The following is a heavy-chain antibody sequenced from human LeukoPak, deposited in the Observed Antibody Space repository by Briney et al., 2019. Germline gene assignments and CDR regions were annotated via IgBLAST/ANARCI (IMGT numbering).Heavy chain of an antibody. V-gene: IGHV3-23*01. CDR2: ISGSGGST. CDR3: ANESPFLDY. J-gene: IGHJ4*02. CDR1: GFTFNSFA. Sequence: GGSLRLSCAASGFTFNSFAMSWVRQAPGKRLEWVSVISGSGGSTYYADSVKGRFTISRDNSKNTLYLQMNSLRAEDTAVYYCANESPFLDYWGQGTLVTVSS.